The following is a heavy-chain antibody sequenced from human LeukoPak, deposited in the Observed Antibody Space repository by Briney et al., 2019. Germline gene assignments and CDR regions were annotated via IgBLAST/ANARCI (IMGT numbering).Heavy chain of an antibody. CDR1: GFTFSSYD. CDR2: ISGSGGST. CDR3: AKDSSTMADH. D-gene: IGHD3-10*01. Sequence: PGGSLRLSCAASGFTFSSYDMSWVRQAPGKGLEWVSVISGSGGSTNYADSVKGRFTISRDNSMNTLYLQMNSLRAEDTAVYYCAKDSSTMADHWGQGTLVTVSS. J-gene: IGHJ4*02. V-gene: IGHV3-23*01.